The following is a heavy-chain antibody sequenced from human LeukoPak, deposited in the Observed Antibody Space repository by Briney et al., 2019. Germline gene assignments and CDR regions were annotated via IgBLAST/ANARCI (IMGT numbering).Heavy chain of an antibody. Sequence: GGSLRLSCAASGFIVSSNYMSWARQAPGKGLEWVSVIYSGGSTYYADSVKGRFTISRDNSKNTVYLQMNSLRAEDTAVYYCAREAGSGSYHYYYMDVWGKGTTVTVSS. CDR2: IYSGGST. V-gene: IGHV3-66*02. D-gene: IGHD3-10*01. J-gene: IGHJ6*03. CDR1: GFIVSSNY. CDR3: AREAGSGSYHYYYMDV.